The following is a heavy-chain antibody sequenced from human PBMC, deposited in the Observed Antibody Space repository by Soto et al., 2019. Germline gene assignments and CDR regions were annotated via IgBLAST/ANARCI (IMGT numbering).Heavy chain of an antibody. Sequence: SETLSLTCTVSGGSISSGGYYWSWIRQHPGKGLEWIGYIYYSGSTYYNPSLKSRVTISVDTSKNQFSLKLSSVTAADTAVYYCARYSSGYVRSFDYWGQGTLVTVS. CDR1: GGSISSGGYY. J-gene: IGHJ4*02. D-gene: IGHD3-22*01. V-gene: IGHV4-31*03. CDR3: ARYSSGYVRSFDY. CDR2: IYYSGST.